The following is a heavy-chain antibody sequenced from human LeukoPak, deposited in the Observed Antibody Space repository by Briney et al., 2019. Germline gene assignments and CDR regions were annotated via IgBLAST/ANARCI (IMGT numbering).Heavy chain of an antibody. CDR2: INRNNGAT. D-gene: IGHD3/OR15-3a*01. V-gene: IGHV1-2*02. Sequence: ASVKVSCNASGYTFTGHDFHWVRQAPGQGLEWMAWINRNNGATDYAQKFQDRVTVTRDTSISTVYMELRSLTSDDTAVYYCARKSLWTVDFWGQGTLVSVSS. CDR1: GYTFTGHD. J-gene: IGHJ4*02. CDR3: ARKSLWTVDF.